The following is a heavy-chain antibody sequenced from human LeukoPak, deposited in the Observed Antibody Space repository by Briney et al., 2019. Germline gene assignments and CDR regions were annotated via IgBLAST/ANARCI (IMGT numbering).Heavy chain of an antibody. Sequence: GGSLRLSCAPSGLTFSSYGMSWVRQTLGKGLEWVSVIRGSGVYTLYADSVKGRLTISRDNSKNTLYLQMNSLRAEDAAIYFCATKTSGAYGYFEYWGQGTLVTVSS. CDR3: ATKTSGAYGYFEY. V-gene: IGHV3-23*01. J-gene: IGHJ4*02. CDR2: IRGSGVYT. CDR1: GLTFSSYG. D-gene: IGHD1-26*01.